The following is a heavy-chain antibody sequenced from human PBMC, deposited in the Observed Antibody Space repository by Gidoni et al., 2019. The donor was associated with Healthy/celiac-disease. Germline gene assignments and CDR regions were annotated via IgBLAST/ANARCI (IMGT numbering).Heavy chain of an antibody. J-gene: IGHJ4*02. CDR3: ARSLGGKVYFDY. CDR2: INPNSGGT. D-gene: IGHD2-15*01. CDR1: GYTFTGHY. V-gene: IGHV1-2*02. Sequence: VQLVQSGAEVKKPGASVKVSCKALGYTFTGHYTHWVRQALGQGLEWMGWINPNSGGTNYAQKFQGRVTMTRDTSISTAYMELSRLRSDDTAVYYCARSLGGKVYFDYWGQGTLVTVSS.